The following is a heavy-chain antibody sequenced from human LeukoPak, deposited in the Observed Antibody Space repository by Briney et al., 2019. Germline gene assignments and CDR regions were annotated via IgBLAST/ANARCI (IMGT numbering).Heavy chain of an antibody. D-gene: IGHD2-8*01. CDR1: GYSENFYG. V-gene: IGHV1-18*01. CDR3: AGSLGYCTSNVCYLKY. J-gene: IGHJ4*02. Sequence: ASVKVSCKTSGYSENFYGITWVRQVAGQGLEWMGWISAQHGQTEYAPNSQDRVTMTTDTDTNTAYMELRSLRADDTAVYYCAGSLGYCTSNVCYLKYWGQGTLVIVSS. CDR2: ISAQHGQT.